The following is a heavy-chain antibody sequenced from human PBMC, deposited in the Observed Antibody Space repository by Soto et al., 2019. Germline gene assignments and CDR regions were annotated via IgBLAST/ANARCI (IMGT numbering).Heavy chain of an antibody. D-gene: IGHD3-10*01. Sequence: VLLVESGGGLVQPGGSLKLSCAASGFVFKDSSIHWVRQASGKGLEWVGRIRDRAYSYATAYAASVKGRFTISRDDSSNTPYLQMNTLKTEDTAIYYCTRLISAPHDYWGQGTLVTVSS. J-gene: IGHJ4*02. CDR1: GFVFKDSS. V-gene: IGHV3-73*01. CDR3: TRLISAPHDY. CDR2: IRDRAYSYAT.